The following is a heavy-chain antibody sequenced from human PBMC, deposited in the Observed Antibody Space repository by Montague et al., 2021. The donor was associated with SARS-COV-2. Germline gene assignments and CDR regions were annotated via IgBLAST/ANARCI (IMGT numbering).Heavy chain of an antibody. J-gene: IGHJ4*02. CDR2: IYHAGGA. CDR1: GASISSTNW. Sequence: SETLSLTCAVSGASISSTNWWTWVRQPPGKGLGWVGEIYHAGGAKYNPPLKRLLTFLLDKSMNQFSLKLCSLTAADTAVYYCAGQGEDQNIDYWGPGSLVTVSS. CDR3: AGQGEDQNIDY. V-gene: IGHV4-4*02.